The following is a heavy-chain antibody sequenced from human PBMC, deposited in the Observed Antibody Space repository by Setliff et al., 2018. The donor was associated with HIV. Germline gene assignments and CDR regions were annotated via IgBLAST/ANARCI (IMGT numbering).Heavy chain of an antibody. CDR3: AKVDNGHCTSACCRDFDY. V-gene: IGHV3-23*01. J-gene: IGHJ4*02. CDR1: EFTLSGYS. Sequence: GGSLRLSCAASEFTLSGYSMSWVRQVPGKGLEWVSAIDPSGSRIFYSDSVKGRFTISRDNSKNTLYLQMNSLTAEDTAVYYCAKVDNGHCTSACCRDFDYWGQGTLVTVSS. D-gene: IGHD2-2*03. CDR2: IDPSGSRI.